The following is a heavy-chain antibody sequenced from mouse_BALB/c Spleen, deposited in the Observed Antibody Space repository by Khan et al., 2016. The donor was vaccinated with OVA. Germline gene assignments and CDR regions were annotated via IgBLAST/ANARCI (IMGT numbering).Heavy chain of an antibody. CDR2: ISSGGDYT. V-gene: IGHV5-6*01. Sequence: EVQLVESGGDLVKPGGSLKFSCAASGFTFSSYSMSWVRQTPDKRLEWVATISSGGDYTYYSANVKGRFTISRDNAKNTLYLQMSSLKSEDTARYYCASHLTGSFAYWGQGTLVTVSA. CDR3: ASHLTGSFAY. D-gene: IGHD4-1*01. J-gene: IGHJ3*01. CDR1: GFTFSSYS.